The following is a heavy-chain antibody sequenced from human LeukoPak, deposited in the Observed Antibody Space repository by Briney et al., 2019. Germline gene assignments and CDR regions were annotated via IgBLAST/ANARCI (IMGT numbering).Heavy chain of an antibody. CDR2: ISSSSSYI. D-gene: IGHD4-17*01. CDR3: ARVPRLRSGRGYYFDY. J-gene: IGHJ4*02. V-gene: IGHV3-21*01. CDR1: GFTFSSYS. Sequence: GGSLRLSCAASGFTFSSYSMNWVRQAPGKGLEWVSSISSSSSYIYYADSVKGRFTISRDNAKNSLYLQMNSLRAEDTAVYYCARVPRLRSGRGYYFDYWGQGTLVTVSS.